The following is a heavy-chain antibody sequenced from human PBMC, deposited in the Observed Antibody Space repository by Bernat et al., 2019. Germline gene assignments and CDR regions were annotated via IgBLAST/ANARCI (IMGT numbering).Heavy chain of an antibody. CDR3: ARSGQYSSGWYCIDY. CDR2: IKQDGSEK. CDR1: GFTFSSYW. Sequence: EVQLVESGGGLVQPGGSLRLSCAASGFTFSSYWMSWVRQAPGKGLEWVANIKQDGSEKYYVDSVKGRFTISRDNAKNSLYLQMNSLSAEDTAVYYCARSGQYSSGWYCIDYWGQGTLVTVSS. V-gene: IGHV3-7*03. D-gene: IGHD6-19*01. J-gene: IGHJ4*02.